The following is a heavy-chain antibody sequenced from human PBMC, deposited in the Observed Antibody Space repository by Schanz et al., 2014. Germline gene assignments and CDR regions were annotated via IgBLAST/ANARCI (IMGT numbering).Heavy chain of an antibody. CDR2: ISGSGGST. V-gene: IGHV3-23*04. CDR1: GFTFSSYA. CDR3: AKSLESCPGGRCSRGYFDY. J-gene: IGHJ4*02. D-gene: IGHD2-8*02. Sequence: EVQLVESGGGVVQPGRSLRLSCAASGFTFSSYAMSWVRQAPGKGLEWVSAISGSGGSTYYADSVKGRFTISRDNFKGALYLQMSSLRAEDTAVYYCAKSLESCPGGRCSRGYFDYWGQGTLVTVSS.